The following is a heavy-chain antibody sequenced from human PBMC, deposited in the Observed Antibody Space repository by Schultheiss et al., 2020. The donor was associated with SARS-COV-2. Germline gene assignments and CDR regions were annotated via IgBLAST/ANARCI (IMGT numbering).Heavy chain of an antibody. CDR2: INPSGGST. J-gene: IGHJ4*02. CDR1: GGTFSSYT. CDR3: ARVFSDAGYCSSTSCFPFDY. D-gene: IGHD2-2*01. V-gene: IGHV1-46*03. Sequence: ASVKVSCKASGGTFSSYTISWVRQAPGQGLEWMGIINPSGGSTSYAQKFQGRVTMTRDTSTSTVYMELSSLRSEDTAVYYCARVFSDAGYCSSTSCFPFDYWGQGTLVTVSS.